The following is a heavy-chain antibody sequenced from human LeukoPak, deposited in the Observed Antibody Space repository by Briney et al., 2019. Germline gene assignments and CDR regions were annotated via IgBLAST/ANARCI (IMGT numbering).Heavy chain of an antibody. CDR1: GYTFSIYN. Sequence: ASVKVSCKASGYTFSIYNMHWVRQAPGQGLEWVGIINPSGGSASDAQKFQGRVTMTRDTSTSTLYMELSSLRSEDTAVYYCARSYYYYDSSDYYSDWGQGTLVTVSS. V-gene: IGHV1-46*01. J-gene: IGHJ4*02. CDR2: INPSGGSA. D-gene: IGHD3-22*01. CDR3: ARSYYYYDSSDYYSD.